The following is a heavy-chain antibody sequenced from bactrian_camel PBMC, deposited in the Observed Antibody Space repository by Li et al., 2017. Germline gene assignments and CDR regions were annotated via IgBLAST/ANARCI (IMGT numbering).Heavy chain of an antibody. CDR3: AAYSGALCSDWTRYNT. Sequence: HVQLVESGGGSVQAGGSLRLSCAVSGYRHCVAWFRQVPGKAREGVASISSPVGTTYYRDDSLKGRFTISRDSAKNTAYLEMYGLEPGDTAMYYCAAYSGALCSDWTRYNTWGQGTQVTVS. D-gene: IGHD1*01. J-gene: IGHJ4*01. CDR2: ISSPVGTT. V-gene: IGHV3S61*01. CDR1: GYRHC.